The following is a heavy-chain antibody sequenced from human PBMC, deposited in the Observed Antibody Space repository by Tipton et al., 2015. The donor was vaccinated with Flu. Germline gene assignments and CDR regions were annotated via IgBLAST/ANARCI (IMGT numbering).Heavy chain of an antibody. Sequence: QLVQSGAEVKKPGESLRISCKGSGYNFPSYWIIWVRQLPGKGLEWMGRIDPSNSYTNYSPSFQGHVTISTDTPVNTAYLQWSSLKASDTAMYYCAISTPGDLPKNWGQGTRVTVSS. J-gene: IGHJ4*02. CDR2: IDPSNSYT. CDR3: AISTPGDLPKN. D-gene: IGHD3-3*02. CDR1: GYNFPSYW. V-gene: IGHV5-10-1*01.